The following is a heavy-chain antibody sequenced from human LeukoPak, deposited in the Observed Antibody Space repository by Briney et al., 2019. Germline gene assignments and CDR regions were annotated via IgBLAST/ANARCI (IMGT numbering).Heavy chain of an antibody. D-gene: IGHD6-19*01. V-gene: IGHV4-30-2*01. CDR2: IYHSGST. J-gene: IGHJ4*02. CDR1: GGSISSGGYS. Sequence: SQTLSLTCAVSGGSISSGGYSWSWIRQPPGKGLEWIGYIYHSGSTYYNPSLKSRVTISVDRSKNQFSLKLSSVTAADTAVYYCARAGSSGPPDYWGQGTLVTVSS. CDR3: ARAGSSGPPDY.